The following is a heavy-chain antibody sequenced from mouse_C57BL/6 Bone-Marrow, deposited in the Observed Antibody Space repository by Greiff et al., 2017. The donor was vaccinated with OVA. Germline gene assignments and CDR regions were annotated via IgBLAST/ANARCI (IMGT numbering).Heavy chain of an antibody. Sequence: VKVVESGAELARPGASVKLSCKASGYTFTSYGISWVKQRTGQGLEWIGEIYPRSGNTYYNEKFKGKATLTADKSSSTAYMELRSLTSEDSAVYFCASGITTVVRDYWGQGTTLTVSS. V-gene: IGHV1-81*01. CDR3: ASGITTVVRDY. CDR2: IYPRSGNT. D-gene: IGHD1-1*01. CDR1: GYTFTSYG. J-gene: IGHJ2*01.